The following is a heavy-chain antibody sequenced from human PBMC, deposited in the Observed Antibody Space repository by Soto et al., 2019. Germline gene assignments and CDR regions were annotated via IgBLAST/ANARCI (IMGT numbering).Heavy chain of an antibody. J-gene: IGHJ3*01. CDR3: ARAGHLGGPDAIEV. V-gene: IGHV4-59*01. CDR1: GGSIRSYY. Sequence: QVLLQESGPGLVRPSETLFLTCTVSGGSIRSYYWSWIRQPPGQGLEWIGFIYYSGRSITYGGSTTYKPSLTTRVNTTIDRSRHPFPLKAASLSAADTAVYFCARAGHLGGPDAIEVWGQGTMVTVPS. CDR2: IYYSGRSITYGGST. D-gene: IGHD2-15*01.